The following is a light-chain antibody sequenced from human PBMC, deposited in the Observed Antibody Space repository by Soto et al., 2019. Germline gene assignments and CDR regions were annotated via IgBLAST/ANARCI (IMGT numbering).Light chain of an antibody. CDR3: SSYTSSSTLPSYV. CDR2: DVS. Sequence: QSVLTQPASVSGSPGQSITISCTGTSSDVGGYNYASWYQQHPGKAPKLMIYDVSNRPSGVSNRFSGSKSGNTASLTISGLQAEDEADYYCSSYTSSSTLPSYVFGTGTRSPS. V-gene: IGLV2-14*01. J-gene: IGLJ1*01. CDR1: SSDVGGYNY.